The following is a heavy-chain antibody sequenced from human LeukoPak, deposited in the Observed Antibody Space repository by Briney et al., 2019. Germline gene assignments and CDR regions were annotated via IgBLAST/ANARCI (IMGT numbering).Heavy chain of an antibody. Sequence: PSETLSLTCTASGGSISSYYWSWIRQPPGKGLEWIGYIYYSGSTNYNPSLKSRVTISVDTSKNQFSLKRSSVTAADTAVYYCARDYSGSCYFDYWGQGTLVTVSS. V-gene: IGHV4-59*01. CDR2: IYYSGST. J-gene: IGHJ4*02. CDR3: ARDYSGSCYFDY. D-gene: IGHD1-26*01. CDR1: GGSISSYY.